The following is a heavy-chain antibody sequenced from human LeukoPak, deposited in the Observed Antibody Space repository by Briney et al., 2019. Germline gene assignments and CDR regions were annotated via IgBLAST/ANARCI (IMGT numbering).Heavy chain of an antibody. V-gene: IGHV3-30-3*01. J-gene: IGHJ4*02. CDR3: ARSYCSSASCPSRFDY. CDR2: ISYDGSNK. CDR1: RFTFSSYA. D-gene: IGHD2-2*01. Sequence: PGGSLRLSCAASRFTFSSYAIHWVRQPPGKGLEWVALISYDGSNKYYGDSVKGRFTISRDNSKNTLYLQMNSLRAEDTAVYYCARSYCSSASCPSRFDYWGQGTPVTVSS.